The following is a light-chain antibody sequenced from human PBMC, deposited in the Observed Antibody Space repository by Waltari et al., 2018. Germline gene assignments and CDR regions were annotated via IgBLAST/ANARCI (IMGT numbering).Light chain of an antibody. CDR2: QDS. Sequence: CDLTPPPPVSVSPGQTTSIRRAGEEWGDKSASWSLQMPGQSTVLVIYQDSKRPSVIPELFSGSNSGNTATLTISGTQAMDEADYYCQAWDSSVVFGGGTKLTVL. J-gene: IGLJ2*01. CDR3: QAWDSSVV. CDR1: EWGDKS. V-gene: IGLV3-1*01.